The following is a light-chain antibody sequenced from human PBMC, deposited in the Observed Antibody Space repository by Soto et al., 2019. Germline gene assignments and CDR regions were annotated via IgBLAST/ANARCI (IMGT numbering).Light chain of an antibody. Sequence: EIVLTQSPGTLSLSPGESATLSCRASQSVSSSQVAWYQLKPGQAPSLLIYGASSRATGIPDRFSGVGSETDFTLTISRLEPEDFAVYYCQQYATSPYTFGEGTKLVIK. V-gene: IGKV3-20*01. CDR1: QSVSSSQ. J-gene: IGKJ2*01. CDR2: GAS. CDR3: QQYATSPYT.